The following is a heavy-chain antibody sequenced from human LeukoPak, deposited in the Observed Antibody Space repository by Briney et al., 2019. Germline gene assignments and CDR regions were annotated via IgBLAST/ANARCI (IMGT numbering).Heavy chain of an antibody. CDR3: ARGLSSDFDY. V-gene: IGHV4-59*12. D-gene: IGHD6-19*01. J-gene: IGHJ4*02. CDR2: NSGST. CDR1: GGSISSYY. Sequence: PSETLSLTCTVSGGSISSYYWSWIRQPPGKGLEWIGYNSGSTNYKPSLKSRVTISVDTSKNQFSLQLKSVTPEDTAVYYCARGLSSDFDYWGQGTLVTVSS.